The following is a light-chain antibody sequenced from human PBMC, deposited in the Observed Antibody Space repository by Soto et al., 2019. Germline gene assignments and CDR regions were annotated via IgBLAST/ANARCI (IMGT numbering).Light chain of an antibody. J-gene: IGKJ5*01. V-gene: IGKV1-39*01. CDR1: QSISSY. CDR3: QQTYSSPIT. CDR2: AAT. Sequence: EIQMTQSPSSLSASVGDRVTITCRASQSISSYLNWYQHKPGKAPNLLIYAATTLQSGVPSRFSGSGSGTDFTPTISSLQPEDFATYYCQQTYSSPITFGQGTRLEIK.